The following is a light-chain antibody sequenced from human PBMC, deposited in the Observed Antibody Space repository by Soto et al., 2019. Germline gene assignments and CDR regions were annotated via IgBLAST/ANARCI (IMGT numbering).Light chain of an antibody. J-gene: IGKJ1*01. CDR2: GSS. Sequence: EIVLTQSPGTLSLSPGERATLSCRASQSVRSRYLAWYQQKPGQAPRLLIYGSSSRPPGIPDRVSGGGSGTEFTLTISRLEPEYFAVYYCQQYGTSPQTFGQGTKVDIK. V-gene: IGKV3-20*01. CDR3: QQYGTSPQT. CDR1: QSVRSRY.